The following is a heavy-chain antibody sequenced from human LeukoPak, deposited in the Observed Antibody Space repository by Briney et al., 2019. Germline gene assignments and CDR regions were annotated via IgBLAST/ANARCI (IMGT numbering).Heavy chain of an antibody. CDR2: INPSGGST. CDR1: GYTFTSYY. V-gene: IGHV1-46*01. Sequence: ASVKVSCKASGYTFTSYYMHWVRQAPGQGLEWMGIINPSGGSTSYAQKFQGRVTMTRDTSTSTVYMELSSLGSEDTAVYYCARDQKVAGGLDYWGQGTLVTASS. D-gene: IGHD2-8*02. CDR3: ARDQKVAGGLDY. J-gene: IGHJ4*02.